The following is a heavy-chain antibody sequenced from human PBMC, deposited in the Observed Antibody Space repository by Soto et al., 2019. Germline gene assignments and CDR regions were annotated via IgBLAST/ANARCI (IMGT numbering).Heavy chain of an antibody. CDR2: ISYDGSNK. Sequence: SLRLSCAASGFTFSSYGMHWVRQAPGKGLEWVAVISYDGSNKYYADSVKGRFTISRDNSKNTLYLQMNSLRAEDTAVYYCAKGVLRFLKYGMDVWGQGTTVTVSS. D-gene: IGHD3-3*01. V-gene: IGHV3-30*18. CDR1: GFTFSSYG. CDR3: AKGVLRFLKYGMDV. J-gene: IGHJ6*02.